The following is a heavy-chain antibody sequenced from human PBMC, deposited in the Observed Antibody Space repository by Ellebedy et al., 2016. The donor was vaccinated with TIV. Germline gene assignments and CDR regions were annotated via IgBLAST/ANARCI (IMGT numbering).Heavy chain of an antibody. CDR3: ATFNWGSDYFED. D-gene: IGHD7-27*01. CDR2: IYSGGAT. Sequence: GESLKISCAASGLTVISNSMAWVRQPPGTGLEWVSLIYSGGATYYADPVKARFTISRDKSTNTLHLQMDNLSAEDTAVYYCATFNWGSDYFEDWGQGTLVTVSS. CDR1: GLTVISNS. V-gene: IGHV3-53*01. J-gene: IGHJ4*02.